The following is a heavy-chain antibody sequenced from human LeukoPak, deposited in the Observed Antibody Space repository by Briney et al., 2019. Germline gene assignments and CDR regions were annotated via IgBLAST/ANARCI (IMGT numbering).Heavy chain of an antibody. CDR3: ARLGYCSGGSCYSSYYFDY. J-gene: IGHJ4*02. Sequence: GGSLRLSCAASGFTFSSYWMSWVRQAPGKGLEWVANIKQDGSVKYYVDSVKGRFTISRDNAKNSLYLQMNSLRAEDTAVYYCARLGYCSGGSCYSSYYFDYWGQGTLVTVSS. V-gene: IGHV3-7*01. CDR2: IKQDGSVK. CDR1: GFTFSSYW. D-gene: IGHD2-15*01.